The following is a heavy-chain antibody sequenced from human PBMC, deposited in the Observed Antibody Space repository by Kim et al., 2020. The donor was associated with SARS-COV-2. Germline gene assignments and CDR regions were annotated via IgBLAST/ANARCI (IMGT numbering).Heavy chain of an antibody. CDR3: AKDGSGITKKNWYFDL. Sequence: SGKGRFTISRDNAKNTLYLQMNSLRAEDTAVYYCAKDGSGITKKNWYFDLWGRGTVVTVSS. V-gene: IGHV3-23*01. J-gene: IGHJ2*01. D-gene: IGHD3-10*01.